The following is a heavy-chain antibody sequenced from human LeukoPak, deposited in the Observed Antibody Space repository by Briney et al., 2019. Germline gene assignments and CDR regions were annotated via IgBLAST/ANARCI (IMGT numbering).Heavy chain of an antibody. CDR3: ARGPGGGTYHDY. Sequence: ASVKVSCKASEYTFTNYDINWVRQATGQGLEWMGWMNPNSGDTGYAQKFQGRVTMTRDTSITTAYMELSSLRSEDTAMYYCARGPGGGTYHDYWGQGTLVTVSS. CDR2: MNPNSGDT. D-gene: IGHD1-26*01. J-gene: IGHJ4*02. V-gene: IGHV1-8*01. CDR1: EYTFTNYD.